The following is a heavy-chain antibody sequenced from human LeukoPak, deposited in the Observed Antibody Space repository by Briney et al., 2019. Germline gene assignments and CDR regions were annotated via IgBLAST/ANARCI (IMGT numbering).Heavy chain of an antibody. D-gene: IGHD5-18*01. CDR3: TTDRTGYSYGLVAFDI. Sequence: GGSLRLSCAASGFTFINAWMAWVRQAPGKGLEWVGRIKAKAHGGTIEYAAPVKGRFTISRDDSKNTLYLQMNSLKTEDTAVYYCTTDRTGYSYGLVAFDIWGQGTMVTVSS. CDR2: IKAKAHGGTI. CDR1: GFTFINAW. V-gene: IGHV3-15*01. J-gene: IGHJ3*02.